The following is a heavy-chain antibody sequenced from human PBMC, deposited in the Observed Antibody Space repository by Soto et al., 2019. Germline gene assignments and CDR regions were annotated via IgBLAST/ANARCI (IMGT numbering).Heavy chain of an antibody. J-gene: IGHJ4*02. CDR2: IYYSGST. D-gene: IGHD2-21*02. V-gene: IGHV4-31*03. CDR1: GGSISSGGYY. Sequence: SETLSLTCTVSGGSISSGGYYWSWIRQHPGKGLEWIGYIYYSGSTYYNPSLKSRVTISVGTSKNQFSLKLSSVTAADTAVYYCARDKGDQAPIDYWGQGTLVTVSS. CDR3: ARDKGDQAPIDY.